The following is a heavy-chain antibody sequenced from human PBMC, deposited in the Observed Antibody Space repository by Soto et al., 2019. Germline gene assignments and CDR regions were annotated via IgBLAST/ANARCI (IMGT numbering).Heavy chain of an antibody. CDR1: GGSVSSGSYY. J-gene: IGHJ6*02. CDR2: IYYSGST. D-gene: IGHD2-8*01. CDR3: ANGYCTNGVCYTGVDYYYGMDV. V-gene: IGHV4-61*01. Sequence: QVQLQESGPGLVKPSETLSLTCTVSGGSVSSGSYYWSWIRQPPGKGLEWIGYIYYSGSTNYNPSLKSRVTISVDTSKNQFSLKLSSVTAADTAVYYCANGYCTNGVCYTGVDYYYGMDVWGQGTTVTVSS.